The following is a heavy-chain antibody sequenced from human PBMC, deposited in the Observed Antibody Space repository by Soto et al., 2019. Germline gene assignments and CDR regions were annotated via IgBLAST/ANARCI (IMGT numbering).Heavy chain of an antibody. Sequence: SETLSLTCAVSGGSISSGGYSWSWIRQPPGKGLEWIGYIYHSGSTYYNPSLKSRVTISVDRSKNQFSLKLSSVTAADTAVYYCASVGYCSSTSCPFDYWGKETLVTISS. CDR3: ASVGYCSSTSCPFDY. D-gene: IGHD2-2*01. CDR2: IYHSGST. CDR1: GGSISSGGYS. J-gene: IGHJ4*02. V-gene: IGHV4-30-2*01.